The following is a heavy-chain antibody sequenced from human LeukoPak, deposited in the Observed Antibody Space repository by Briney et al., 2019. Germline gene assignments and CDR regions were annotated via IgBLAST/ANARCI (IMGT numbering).Heavy chain of an antibody. V-gene: IGHV4-59*11. CDR3: ARGFWFDP. Sequence: ASETLSLTCSVSGGSISSHYWSWIRQPPGKGLEWIGYIYYSGSTNYNPSLKSRVTISVDTSKNQFSLKLSSVTTADTAVYYCARGFWFDPWGQGTLVTVSS. J-gene: IGHJ5*02. CDR2: IYYSGST. CDR1: GGSISSHY.